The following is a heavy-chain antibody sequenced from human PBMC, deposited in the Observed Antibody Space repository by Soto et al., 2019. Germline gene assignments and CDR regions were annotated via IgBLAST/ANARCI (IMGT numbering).Heavy chain of an antibody. J-gene: IGHJ5*02. CDR1: GDSVSSNSAA. V-gene: IGHV6-1*01. CDR2: TYYRSKWYN. CDR3: ARDRDSWSAEDENWFDP. Sequence: SQTLSLTCAISGDSVSSNSAAWNWIRQSPSRGLEWLGRTYYRSKWYNDYAVSVKSRITINPDTSKNQFSLQLNSVTPEDTAVYYCARDRDSWSAEDENWFDPWGQGTQVTVSS. D-gene: IGHD2-15*01.